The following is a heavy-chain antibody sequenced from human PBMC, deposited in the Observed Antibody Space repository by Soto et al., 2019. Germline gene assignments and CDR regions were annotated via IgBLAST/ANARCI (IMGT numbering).Heavy chain of an antibody. CDR1: GGSISSSSYY. CDR3: ARHHHRVGANNNWFDP. J-gene: IGHJ5*02. CDR2: IYYSGST. Sequence: QLQLQESGPGLVKPSETLSLTCTVSGGSISSSSYYWGWIRQPPGKGLEWIGSIYYSGSTYYNPSLKSRVTISVEKSKNQSSLKLSSVTAADMAVYYCARHHHRVGANNNWFDPWGQGTLVTVSS. V-gene: IGHV4-39*01. D-gene: IGHD4-17*01.